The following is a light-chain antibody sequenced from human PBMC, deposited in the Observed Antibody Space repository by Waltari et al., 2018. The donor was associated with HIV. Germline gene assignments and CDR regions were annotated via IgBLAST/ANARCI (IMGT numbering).Light chain of an antibody. V-gene: IGLV1-47*01. J-gene: IGLJ2*01. CDR2: TNN. CDR3: AAWDDGLDTPV. CDR1: TSNVGSTY. Sequence: QSVLTQTPSMSGTPGQRVTISCSGRTSNVGSTYVYWYQQFPGTTPRLVIHTNNQRPSGVPDRFSASKSGTSAFLAINSLRSEDEAIYFCAAWDDGLDTPVFGGGTSLTVL.